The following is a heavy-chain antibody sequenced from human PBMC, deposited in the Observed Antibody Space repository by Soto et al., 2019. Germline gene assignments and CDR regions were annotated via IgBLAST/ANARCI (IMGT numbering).Heavy chain of an antibody. CDR1: GASISSYH. CDR2: IYYSGSA. J-gene: IGHJ5*02. V-gene: IGHV4-59*12. D-gene: IGHD3-10*01. CDR3: ARGAATMVRGVIMYNWFDP. Sequence: PSETLSLTCTVSGASISSYHWSWIRQTPGKGLEWIGYIYYSGSANYNPSLKSRVTISVDTSKNQFSLKLSSVTAADTAVYYCARGAATMVRGVIMYNWFDPWGQGTLVTVSS.